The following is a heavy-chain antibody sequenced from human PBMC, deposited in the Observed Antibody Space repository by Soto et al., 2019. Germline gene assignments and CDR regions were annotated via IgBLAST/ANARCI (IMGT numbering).Heavy chain of an antibody. J-gene: IGHJ4*02. Sequence: EVPLLESGGGLVQPGGSLRLSCAASGFTFSNYAVTWVRQAPGKGLEWVSTISGSGGSTYYADSVKGRFTISRDNSKNTLYLQISSLRAEDTAVYYCAKDQGSSWYEIDYWGQVILVTVSS. CDR3: AKDQGSSWYEIDY. V-gene: IGHV3-23*01. D-gene: IGHD6-13*01. CDR1: GFTFSNYA. CDR2: ISGSGGST.